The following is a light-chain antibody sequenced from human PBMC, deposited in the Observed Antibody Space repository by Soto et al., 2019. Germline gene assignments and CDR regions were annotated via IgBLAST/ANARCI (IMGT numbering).Light chain of an antibody. V-gene: IGLV1-40*01. Sequence: QSVLTQPPSVSGAPGQRVTISCTGSSSNIGAGYDVYWYQQLPGTAPKLLIFGSSNRPSGVPDRFSGSKSGTSASLAITGLQAEDEADYFCQSYDSSLSGVVFGGGTQLTVL. J-gene: IGLJ2*01. CDR3: QSYDSSLSGVV. CDR2: GSS. CDR1: SSNIGAGYD.